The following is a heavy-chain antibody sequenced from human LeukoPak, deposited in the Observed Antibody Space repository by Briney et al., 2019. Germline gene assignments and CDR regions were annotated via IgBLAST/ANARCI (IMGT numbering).Heavy chain of an antibody. CDR1: GFTFRSYG. CDR2: IWYDGSNK. CDR3: ARALYYYDSSGSPTGFDY. V-gene: IGHV3-33*01. D-gene: IGHD3-22*01. Sequence: PGGSLRLSCAASGFTFRSYGMHWVRQAPGKGLEWVAVIWYDGSNKYYADSVKGRFTISRDNSKNTLYLQMNSLRAEDTAVYYCARALYYYDSSGSPTGFDYWGQGTLVTVSS. J-gene: IGHJ4*02.